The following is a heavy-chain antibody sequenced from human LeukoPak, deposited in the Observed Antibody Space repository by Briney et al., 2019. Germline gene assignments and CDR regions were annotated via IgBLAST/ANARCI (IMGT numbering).Heavy chain of an antibody. D-gene: IGHD7-27*01. CDR3: ARDPSGVRFDY. CDR2: INLSGGST. Sequence: ASVKVSCKASGYTFTSYYMHWVRQAPGQGLEWMGIINLSGGSTSYAQKFQGRVTMTRDMATSTVYMELSSLRSEDTAVYYCARDPSGVRFDYWGQGTLVTVSS. CDR1: GYTFTSYY. V-gene: IGHV1-46*01. J-gene: IGHJ4*02.